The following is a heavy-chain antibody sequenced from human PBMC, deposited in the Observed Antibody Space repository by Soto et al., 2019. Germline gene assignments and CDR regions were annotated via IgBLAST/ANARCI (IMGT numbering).Heavy chain of an antibody. D-gene: IGHD1-1*01. Sequence: SVKVSCKASGGTFSSYAISWVRQAPGQGLEWMGGIIPIFVTANYAQKFQGRVTITADESTSTAYMELSSLRSEDTAVYYCARGIPTELPFDPWGQGTLVTVSS. V-gene: IGHV1-69*13. J-gene: IGHJ5*02. CDR3: ARGIPTELPFDP. CDR1: GGTFSSYA. CDR2: IIPIFVTA.